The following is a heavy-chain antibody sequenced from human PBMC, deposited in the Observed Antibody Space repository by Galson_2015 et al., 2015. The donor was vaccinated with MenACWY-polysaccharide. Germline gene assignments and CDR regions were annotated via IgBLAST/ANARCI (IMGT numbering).Heavy chain of an antibody. CDR2: YSWRT. D-gene: IGHD2-21*02. Sequence: YSWRTYYNPSLQNRLTISPATSQHQFYLDLSSVTAADTAVYYCARGVYCGGACYSGIDSWGQGTLVTVSS. J-gene: IGHJ4*02. CDR3: ARGVYCGGACYSGIDS. V-gene: IGHV4-31*02.